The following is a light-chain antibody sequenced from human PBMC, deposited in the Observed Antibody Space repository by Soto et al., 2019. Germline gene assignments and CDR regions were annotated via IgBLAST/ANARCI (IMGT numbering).Light chain of an antibody. V-gene: IGLV2-14*03. CDR3: SSYTTTSSYV. CDR1: SSDVGSYKY. CDR2: DVN. J-gene: IGLJ1*01. Sequence: QSALTQPASVSGSPGQSITISCTGTSSDVGSYKYVSWYQQHPGKAPKLMIYDVNNRPSGISDRFSGSKSGNTASLTISGLKSEDEADYYCSSYTTTSSYVFGTGTKVTVL.